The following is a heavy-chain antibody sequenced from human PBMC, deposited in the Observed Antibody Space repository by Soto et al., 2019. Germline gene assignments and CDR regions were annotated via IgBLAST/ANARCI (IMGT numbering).Heavy chain of an antibody. CDR3: ARGAVADYSRVLDS. D-gene: IGHD6-19*01. Sequence: SLSLTCAISGGEVSNNSASWNSFRKTPSRGLEWLGRTYYRSKWYKDYDLSVKSRITINVDTSKNQISLQLTSVTPEDTAVYYCARGAVADYSRVLDSWGQGTLVTVSS. V-gene: IGHV6-1*01. J-gene: IGHJ4*02. CDR2: TYYRSKWYK. CDR1: GGEVSNNSAS.